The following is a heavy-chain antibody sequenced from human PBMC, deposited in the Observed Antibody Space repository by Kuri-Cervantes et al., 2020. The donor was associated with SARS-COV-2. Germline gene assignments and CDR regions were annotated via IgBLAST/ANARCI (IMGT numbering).Heavy chain of an antibody. Sequence: GESLKISCAASGFTFSSYWMSWVRQAPGKGLEWVANIKQDGSEKYYVDSVKGRFTISRDNAKNSLYLQMNSLRAEDTAVYYCARDSYYCSSTSCYKRNYYYGMDVWGQGTTVTVSS. CDR2: IKQDGSEK. CDR1: GFTFSSYW. D-gene: IGHD2-2*02. CDR3: ARDSYYCSSTSCYKRNYYYGMDV. V-gene: IGHV3-7*01. J-gene: IGHJ6*02.